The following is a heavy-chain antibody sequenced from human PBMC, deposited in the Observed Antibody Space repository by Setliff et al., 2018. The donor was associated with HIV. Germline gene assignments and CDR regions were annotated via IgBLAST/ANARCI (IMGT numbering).Heavy chain of an antibody. CDR3: AMRPPADYYYMDV. J-gene: IGHJ6*03. CDR1: GYIFTSYA. Sequence: GGSVKVSCKASGYIFTSYAMNWVRQAPGQGLEWMGWINTNTGNPTYAQGFTGRFVFSLDTSVNTAYLQISSLKAEDTAVYYCAMRPPADYYYMDVWGKGTTVTVSS. CDR2: INTNTGNP. V-gene: IGHV7-4-1*02.